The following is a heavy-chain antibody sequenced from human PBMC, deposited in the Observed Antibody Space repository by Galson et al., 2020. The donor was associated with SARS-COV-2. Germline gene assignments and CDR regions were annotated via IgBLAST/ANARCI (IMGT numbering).Heavy chain of an antibody. Sequence: PGGSLRLSCAASGFTFSDYYMSWIRQAPGKGLEWVSYISSSGSTIYYADSVKGRFTISRDNAKNSLYLQMNSLRAEDTAVYYCARDIEEGGYSPTPGVYWGQGTLVTVSS. V-gene: IGHV3-11*01. CDR2: ISSSGSTI. J-gene: IGHJ4*02. CDR1: GFTFSDYY. D-gene: IGHD5-18*01. CDR3: ARDIEEGGYSPTPGVY.